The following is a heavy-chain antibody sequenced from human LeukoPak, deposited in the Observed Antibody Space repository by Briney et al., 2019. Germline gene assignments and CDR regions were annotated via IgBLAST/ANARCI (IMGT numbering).Heavy chain of an antibody. J-gene: IGHJ4*02. D-gene: IGHD3-10*01. V-gene: IGHV3-33*01. CDR1: GFTFSSYG. CDR2: IWYDGSNK. Sequence: GGSLRLSCAASGFTFSSYGMHWVRQAPGKGLEWVAVIWYDGSNKYYADSVKGRFTISRDNSKNTLYLQMNSLRAEDTAVYYCARDFGFNTPPFAYWGQGTLVTVPS. CDR3: ARDFGFNTPPFAY.